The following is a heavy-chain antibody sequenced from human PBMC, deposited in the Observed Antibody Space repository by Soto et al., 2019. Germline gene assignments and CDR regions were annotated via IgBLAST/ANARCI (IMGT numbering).Heavy chain of an antibody. J-gene: IGHJ4*02. CDR1: GFTFSSC. CDR2: ISSSISTM. Sequence: EVQLVESGGGLVQPGGSLRLSCAASGFTFSSCMNWVRQAPGKGLEWLSYISSSISTMHYADSVKGRFTISRDNAKNSLYLQINSLRDEDTAVYYCAREVRDTAGADFDYWGQGTLVTVSS. D-gene: IGHD5-18*01. CDR3: AREVRDTAGADFDY. V-gene: IGHV3-48*02.